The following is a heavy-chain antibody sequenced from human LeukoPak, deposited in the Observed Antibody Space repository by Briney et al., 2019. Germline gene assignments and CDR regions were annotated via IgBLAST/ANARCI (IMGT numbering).Heavy chain of an antibody. Sequence: GGSLRLSCAASGFTFSSYGMHWVRQAPGKGLEWVAVIWYDGSNKYYADSVKGRFTISRDNSKNTLYLQMNSLRAEDTAVYYCARDGVSYQLPRAGVRYYYGMDVWGQGTTVTVSS. D-gene: IGHD2-2*01. CDR3: ARDGVSYQLPRAGVRYYYGMDV. CDR2: IWYDGSNK. V-gene: IGHV3-33*01. J-gene: IGHJ6*02. CDR1: GFTFSSYG.